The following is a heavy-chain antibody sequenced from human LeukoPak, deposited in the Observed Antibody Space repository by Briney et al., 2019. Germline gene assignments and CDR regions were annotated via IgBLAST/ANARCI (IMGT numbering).Heavy chain of an antibody. V-gene: IGHV1-69*13. J-gene: IGHJ4*02. CDR3: ARGPLRFLGGIDY. CDR1: GGTFGSYV. CDR2: IIPIFGTA. Sequence: GASVKVSCKASGGTFGSYVISWVRQAPGQGLEWMGGIIPIFGTANYAQNFQGRVTITADDSTSTAYMALSTLRSEDTAVYYCARGPLRFLGGIDYWGQGTLVTVSS. D-gene: IGHD3-3*01.